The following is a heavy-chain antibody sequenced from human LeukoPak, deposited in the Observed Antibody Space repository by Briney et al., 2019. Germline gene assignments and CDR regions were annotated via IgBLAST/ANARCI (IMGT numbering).Heavy chain of an antibody. D-gene: IGHD6-13*01. V-gene: IGHV1-2*02. CDR3: ARVAAAAAGDAFDI. CDR2: INPNSGGT. J-gene: IGHJ3*02. CDR1: GYTFTGYY. Sequence: GASVKVSCKASGYTFTGYYMHWVRQAPGQGPEWMGWINPNSGGTNYAQKFQGRVTMTRDTSISTAYMELSRLRSDDTAVYYCARVAAAAAGDAFDIWGQGTMVTVSS.